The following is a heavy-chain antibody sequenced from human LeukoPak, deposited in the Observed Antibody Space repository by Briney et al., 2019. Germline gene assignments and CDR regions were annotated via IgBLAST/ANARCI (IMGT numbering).Heavy chain of an antibody. D-gene: IGHD6-13*01. J-gene: IGHJ4*02. Sequence: ASVKVSCTASGYTFTSYYMHWVRQAPGQGLEWMGIINPSGGSTSYAQKFQGRVTMTRDMSTSTVYMELSSLRSEDTAVYYCARVISSWDGFDYWGQGTLVTVSS. V-gene: IGHV1-46*01. CDR3: ARVISSWDGFDY. CDR2: INPSGGST. CDR1: GYTFTSYY.